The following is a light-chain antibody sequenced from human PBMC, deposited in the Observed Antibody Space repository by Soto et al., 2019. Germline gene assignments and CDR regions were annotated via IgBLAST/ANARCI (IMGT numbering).Light chain of an antibody. J-gene: IGKJ2*01. CDR3: QQSYNATYT. CDR1: QNIGTS. Sequence: DIQITQSPSSLSMSVGDRVTITCRASQNIGTSLNWYQMKLGRAPKLLIYSASTLQSGAASRFSGSGSGTDFTLTINSLQPEDFATYYCQQSYNATYTVGKGTMLEIK. V-gene: IGKV1-39*01. CDR2: SAS.